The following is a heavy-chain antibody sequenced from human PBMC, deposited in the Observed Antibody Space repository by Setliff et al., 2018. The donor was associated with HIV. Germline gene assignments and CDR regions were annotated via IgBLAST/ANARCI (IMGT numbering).Heavy chain of an antibody. V-gene: IGHV1-69*13. J-gene: IGHJ6*03. D-gene: IGHD3-10*01. CDR3: ARDRPHQHYFELYSFYYMEL. CDR1: GGTFSSYA. CDR2: IIPIFDKT. Sequence: SVKVSCKASGGTFSSYAISWVRQAPGQGLEWMGGIIPIFDKTTYAQKFQGRVTITADEATNTMFMELSNLRSDDTAVYYCARDRPHQHYFELYSFYYMELWGKGTTVTVSS.